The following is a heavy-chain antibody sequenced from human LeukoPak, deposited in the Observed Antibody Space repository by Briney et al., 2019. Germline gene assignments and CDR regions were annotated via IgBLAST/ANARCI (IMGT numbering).Heavy chain of an antibody. V-gene: IGHV4-59*01. J-gene: IGHJ4*02. Sequence: SETLSLTCTVSGGSISSYYWSWIRQPPGKGLEWIGYIYYSGSTNYNPSLKSRVTISVDTSKNQFSLKLSSVTAADTAVYYCARVGPLPYSSSWYWRGPETMQTPTRFDYWGQGTLVTVSS. CDR2: IYYSGST. CDR1: GGSISSYY. CDR3: ARVGPLPYSSSWYWRGPETMQTPTRFDY. D-gene: IGHD6-13*01.